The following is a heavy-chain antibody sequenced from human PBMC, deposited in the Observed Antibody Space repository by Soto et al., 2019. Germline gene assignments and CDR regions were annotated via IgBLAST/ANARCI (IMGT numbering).Heavy chain of an antibody. V-gene: IGHV3-33*01. CDR2: IWYDGSNK. CDR3: ARKDDVAGPDY. Sequence: GGSLRLSCAASGFTFSSYGMHWVRQAPGKGLEWVAVIWYDGSNKYYADSVKGRFTISRDNSKNTLYLQMNSLRAEDTAVYYCARKDDVAGPDYWGQGTLVTVSS. CDR1: GFTFSSYG. J-gene: IGHJ4*02. D-gene: IGHD6-19*01.